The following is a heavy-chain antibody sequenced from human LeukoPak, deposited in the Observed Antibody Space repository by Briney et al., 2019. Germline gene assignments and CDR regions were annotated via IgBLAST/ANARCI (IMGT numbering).Heavy chain of an antibody. Sequence: GGSLRLSCAASGFTFSDYNMRWIRQAPGKGLEWVSSISRSGSTKYYADSVKGRFTISRDNAKNSLFLQMNSLRAEDTAVYYCARVTSRSGYYFDYWGQGSLVTVSS. V-gene: IGHV3-11*01. CDR2: ISRSGSTK. CDR1: GFTFSDYN. D-gene: IGHD1-14*01. CDR3: ARVTSRSGYYFDY. J-gene: IGHJ4*02.